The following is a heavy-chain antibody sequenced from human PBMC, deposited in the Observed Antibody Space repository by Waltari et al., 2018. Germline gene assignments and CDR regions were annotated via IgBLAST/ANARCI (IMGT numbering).Heavy chain of an antibody. V-gene: IGHV3-11*04. CDR3: ARAGTNFPYYMDV. J-gene: IGHJ6*03. D-gene: IGHD1-1*01. CDR2: ISSGGVTI. Sequence: QVQLVESGGGLVKPGVSLRLSCAASRFIFSDYYMPWVRQAPGKGREWVAYISSGGVTIYYADSVRGRFTISRDNSVNSMYLQMDNLRVEDTAVYYCARAGTNFPYYMDVWGKGTTVMVSS. CDR1: RFIFSDYY.